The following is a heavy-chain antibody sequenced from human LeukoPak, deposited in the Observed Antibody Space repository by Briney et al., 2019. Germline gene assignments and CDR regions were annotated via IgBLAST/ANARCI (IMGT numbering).Heavy chain of an antibody. CDR3: ARGRGYYDSSGYYYGVKMGIFDY. V-gene: IGHV4-34*01. CDR2: INDSGSN. Sequence: SETLSLTCAVYGGSFSGYYWSWIRQPPGRGLEWIGEINDSGSNNYNPSLKSRITISVDTSKNQFSLKLSSVTAADTAVYYCARGRGYYDSSGYYYGVKMGIFDYWGQGTLVTVSS. CDR1: GGSFSGYY. J-gene: IGHJ4*02. D-gene: IGHD3-22*01.